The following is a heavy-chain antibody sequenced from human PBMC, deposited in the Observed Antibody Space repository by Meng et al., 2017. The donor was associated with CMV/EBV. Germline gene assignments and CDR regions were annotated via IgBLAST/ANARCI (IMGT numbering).Heavy chain of an antibody. V-gene: IGHV1-2*02. D-gene: IGHD3-3*01. CDR3: ARDWTIPYYGMDV. J-gene: IGHJ6*02. Sequence: ASVKVSCKASGYTFTGYYMHWVRQAPGQGLEWMGWINPNSDGTNYAQKFQGRVTMTRDTSISTAYMELSRLRSDDTAVYYCARDWTIPYYGMDVWGQGTTVTVSS. CDR2: INPNSDGT. CDR1: GYTFTGYY.